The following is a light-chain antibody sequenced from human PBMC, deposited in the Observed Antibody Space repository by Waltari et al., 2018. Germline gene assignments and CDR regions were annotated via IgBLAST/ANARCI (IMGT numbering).Light chain of an antibody. CDR2: AAS. Sequence: DIQMTQSPSSLSASVGDRVTITCRASQGISSCLAWYQQKPGKAPELLIYAASSFQSGVPSRFSGSGSGTDFTLTISSLQPEDFAVYYCQQYDKWLRYSFGQGTKLEIK. CDR3: QQYDKWLRYS. CDR1: QGISSC. J-gene: IGKJ2*01. V-gene: IGKV1-12*01.